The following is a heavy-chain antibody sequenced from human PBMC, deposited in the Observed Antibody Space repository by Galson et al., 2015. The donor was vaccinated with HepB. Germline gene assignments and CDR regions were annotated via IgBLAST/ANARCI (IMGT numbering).Heavy chain of an antibody. D-gene: IGHD6-13*01. CDR3: ARDFSVLWAAAGTHYMDV. CDR1: GYTFTGYY. CDR2: INPNSGGT. J-gene: IGHJ6*03. V-gene: IGHV1-2*02. Sequence: SVKVSCKASGYTFTGYYMHWVRQAPGQGLEWMGWINPNSGGTNYAQKFQGRVTMTRDTSISTAYMELSRLRSDDTAVYYCARDFSVLWAAAGTHYMDVWGKGTTVTVSS.